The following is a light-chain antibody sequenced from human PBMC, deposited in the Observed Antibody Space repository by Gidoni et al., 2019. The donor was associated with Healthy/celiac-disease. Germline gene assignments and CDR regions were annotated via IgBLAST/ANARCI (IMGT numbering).Light chain of an antibody. Sequence: EIVLTQSPCTLSLSPGERATLSCRASQSVSSSYLAWYQQKPGQAPRLLIYGASSRATGIPDRCSGSGSGTDFTLTISRLEPEDFAVYYCQQYGSSPPITFGQGTRLEIK. V-gene: IGKV3-20*01. CDR3: QQYGSSPPIT. J-gene: IGKJ5*01. CDR2: GAS. CDR1: QSVSSSY.